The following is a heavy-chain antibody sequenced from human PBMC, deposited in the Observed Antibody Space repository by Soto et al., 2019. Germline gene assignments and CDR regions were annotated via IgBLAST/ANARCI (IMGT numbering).Heavy chain of an antibody. D-gene: IGHD6-19*01. V-gene: IGHV3-9*01. CDR3: TRRNSGWSFDC. Sequence: VQLVESGGGLAQPGRSLRLSCAASGFTFADYAMHWVRQSPGKGLEWVSGISWNSGTIGYADSVKGRFTISRDNSKNSLYLQMNSLRPEDTALYYCTRRNSGWSFDCWGQGTLVTVSS. J-gene: IGHJ4*02. CDR2: ISWNSGTI. CDR1: GFTFADYA.